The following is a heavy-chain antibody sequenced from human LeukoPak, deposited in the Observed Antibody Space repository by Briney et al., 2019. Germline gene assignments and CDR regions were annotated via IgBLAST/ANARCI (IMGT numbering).Heavy chain of an antibody. CDR2: INHSGST. CDR3: ARAVYSSTTSDY. Sequence: SETLSLTCAVYGGSFSGYYWSWIRQPPGKGLEWIGEINHSGSTNYNPSLKSRVTISVDTSKNQFSLKLSSVTAADTAVYYCARAVYSSTTSDYWGQGTLVTVSS. J-gene: IGHJ4*02. D-gene: IGHD6-13*01. CDR1: GGSFSGYY. V-gene: IGHV4-34*01.